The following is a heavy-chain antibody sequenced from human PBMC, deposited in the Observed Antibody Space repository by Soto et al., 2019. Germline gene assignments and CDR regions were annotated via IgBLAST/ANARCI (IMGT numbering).Heavy chain of an antibody. CDR1: GFNFGSYG. D-gene: IGHD2-8*01. Sequence: EVQLLESGGGLVQPGGSLRLFCSASGFNFGSYGMSWVRQAPGKGLEWVSGLTASGLNTYYTDSVKGRFTISRDNSRNTVYLQMSGLRVEDTAVFHCAKGLGNAKEVWGQGTTVTVSS. J-gene: IGHJ6*02. CDR3: AKGLGNAKEV. V-gene: IGHV3-23*01. CDR2: LTASGLNT.